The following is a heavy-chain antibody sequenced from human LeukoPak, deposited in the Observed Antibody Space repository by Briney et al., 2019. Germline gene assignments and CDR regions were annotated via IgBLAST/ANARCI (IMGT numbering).Heavy chain of an antibody. CDR1: GYSFTSYW. J-gene: IGHJ4*02. V-gene: IGHV5-51*01. CDR2: IYPGDSDT. Sequence: GESLKISCKGSGYSFTSYWIGCVRQMPGKGLEWMGIIYPGDSDTRYSPSFQGQVTISADKSISTAYLQWSSLKASDTAMYYCARRKVVVPAAQYYFDYWGQGTLVTVSS. D-gene: IGHD2-2*01. CDR3: ARRKVVVPAAQYYFDY.